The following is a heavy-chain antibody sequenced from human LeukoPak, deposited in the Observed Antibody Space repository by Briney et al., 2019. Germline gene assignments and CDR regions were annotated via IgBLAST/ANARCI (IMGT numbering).Heavy chain of an antibody. J-gene: IGHJ4*02. CDR1: GYTFTSYA. V-gene: IGHV7-4-1*02. D-gene: IGHD6-13*01. CDR2: INTNTGNP. CDR3: ARDPGNLVRKSWYGVGGPCGD. Sequence: ASVKVSCKASGYTFTSYAMNWVRQAPGQGLEWMGWINTNTGNPTYAQGFTGRFVFSLDTSVSTAYLQISSLKAEGTAVYYCARDPGNLVRKSWYGVGGPCGDWGQGTLVTVSS.